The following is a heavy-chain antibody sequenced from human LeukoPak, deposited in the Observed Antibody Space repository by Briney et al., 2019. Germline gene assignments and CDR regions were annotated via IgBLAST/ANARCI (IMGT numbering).Heavy chain of an antibody. Sequence: GGSLRLSCAAPGFTFSSYSMNWVRQAPGKGLEWVSSISSSSSYIYYADSVKGRFTISRDNAKNSLYLQMNSLRAEDAAVYYCARDRGSYPPYFDYWGQGTLVTVSS. CDR2: ISSSSSYI. V-gene: IGHV3-21*01. J-gene: IGHJ4*02. CDR3: ARDRGSYPPYFDY. D-gene: IGHD1-26*01. CDR1: GFTFSSYS.